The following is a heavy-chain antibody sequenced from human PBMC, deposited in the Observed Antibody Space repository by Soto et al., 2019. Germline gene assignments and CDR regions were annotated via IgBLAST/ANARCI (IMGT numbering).Heavy chain of an antibody. CDR2: IYYSGST. CDR3: ARATRRGYSYGPDAFDI. D-gene: IGHD5-18*01. Sequence: QLQLQESGPGLVKPSETLSLTCTVSGGSISSSSYYWGCIRQPPVKGLEWIGSIYYSGSTYYNPSLKSRFTISVDTSKNQFSLKLSSVTAADTAVYYCARATRRGYSYGPDAFDIWGQGTMVTVSS. CDR1: GGSISSSSYY. V-gene: IGHV4-39*01. J-gene: IGHJ3*02.